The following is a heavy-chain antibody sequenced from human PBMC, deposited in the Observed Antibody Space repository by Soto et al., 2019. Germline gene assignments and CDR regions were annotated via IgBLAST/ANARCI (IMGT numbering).Heavy chain of an antibody. CDR2: ISKSDYT. D-gene: IGHD2-2*01. J-gene: IGHJ4*02. Sequence: KSXGSLRLPCPVSGFAFNNYGINWVRQAPGKGLEWVSSISKSDYTYYSDSVKGRFTISRDNAKNSVSLQMNTLRVEDTAVYYCAREDSIIIPAVSDFWGQGTLVTVYS. CDR3: AREDSIIIPAVSDF. CDR1: GFAFNNYG. V-gene: IGHV3-21*01.